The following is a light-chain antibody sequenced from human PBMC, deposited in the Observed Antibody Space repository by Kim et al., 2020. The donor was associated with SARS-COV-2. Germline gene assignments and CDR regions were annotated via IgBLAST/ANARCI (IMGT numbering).Light chain of an antibody. CDR3: QSYDSSTVI. J-gene: IGLJ2*01. Sequence: NFMLTQPHSVSESPGKTVTISCTRSSGSIASNYVQWLQQRPGSSPTTVICEDNQRPSGVPDRFSGSIDSSSNSASLTITGLKTEDEADYYCQSYDSSTVIFGGGTKLTVL. CDR1: SGSIASNY. CDR2: EDN. V-gene: IGLV6-57*01.